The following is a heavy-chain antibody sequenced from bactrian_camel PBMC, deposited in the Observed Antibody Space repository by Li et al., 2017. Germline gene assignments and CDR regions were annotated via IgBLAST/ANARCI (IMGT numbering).Heavy chain of an antibody. Sequence: HVQLVESGGGSVQAGGSLRLSCAASDNTVRRRCWGWFRQAPGKGLEWVARIYDSADTYYAGSVKGRFTSSRDNAKNTLYLQMNSLKLEDAALYYCAASGSRYSHGCTDFVYWGQGTQVTVS. CDR1: DNTVRRRC. CDR3: AASGSRYSHGCTDFVY. V-gene: IGHV3S6*01. J-gene: IGHJ6*01. D-gene: IGHD6*01. CDR2: IYDSADT.